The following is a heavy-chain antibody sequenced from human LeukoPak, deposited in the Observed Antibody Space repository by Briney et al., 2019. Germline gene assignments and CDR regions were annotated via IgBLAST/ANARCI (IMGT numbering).Heavy chain of an antibody. CDR2: ISKDESNK. CDR1: GFSFSTFG. J-gene: IGHJ4*02. Sequence: PGGSLRFSCATSGFSFSTFGMHWVRQTPGKGLEWVSHISKDESNKYYADSVKGRFTISRDTSKNTLFLQMTSLRVEDTAIYYCAKDNPVLEYWGQGTLVTVSS. V-gene: IGHV3-30*18. CDR3: AKDNPVLEY.